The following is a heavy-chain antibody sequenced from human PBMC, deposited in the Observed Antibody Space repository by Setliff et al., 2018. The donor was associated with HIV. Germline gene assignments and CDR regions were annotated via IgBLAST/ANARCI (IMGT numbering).Heavy chain of an antibody. V-gene: IGHV3-7*03. CDR1: GFTFSSYW. J-gene: IGHJ5*02. CDR2: IKQDGSEK. CDR3: ARGTSVRWERRGGFEP. Sequence: LRLSCAASGFTFSSYWMSWVRQAPGKGLEWVANIKQDGSEKFYVDSVEGRFTISRDNARNSLDLQMNSLRAEDTAIYYCARGTSVRWERRGGFEPWGQGTLVTVSS. D-gene: IGHD1-26*01.